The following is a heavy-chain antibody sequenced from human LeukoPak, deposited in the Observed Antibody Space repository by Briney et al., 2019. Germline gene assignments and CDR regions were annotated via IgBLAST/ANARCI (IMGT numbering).Heavy chain of an antibody. CDR3: AKDRPGGSSWSFYWYFDL. V-gene: IGHV3-9*01. D-gene: IGHD6-13*01. Sequence: GGSLRLSCAASGFTFDDYAMHWVRHAPGKGLEWVSGISWNSGNLGYADSVKGRFTISRDNAKNSLFLQINSLRPEDTAVYYCAKDRPGGSSWSFYWYFDLWGRGTLVTVSS. CDR1: GFTFDDYA. J-gene: IGHJ2*01. CDR2: ISWNSGNL.